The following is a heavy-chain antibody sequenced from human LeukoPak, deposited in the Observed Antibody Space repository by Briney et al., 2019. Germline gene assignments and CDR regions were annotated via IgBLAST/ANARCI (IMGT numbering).Heavy chain of an antibody. D-gene: IGHD6-19*01. CDR2: IYYSGST. V-gene: IGHV4-39*07. CDR1: GGSISSSSYY. J-gene: IGHJ4*02. CDR3: ARGGIAVAFDY. Sequence: PSETLSLTCTVSGGSISSSSYYWGWIRQPPGKGLEWIGSIYYSGSTYYNPSLKSRVTISVDTSKNQFSLKLSSVTAADTAVYYCARGGIAVAFDYWGQGTLVTVSS.